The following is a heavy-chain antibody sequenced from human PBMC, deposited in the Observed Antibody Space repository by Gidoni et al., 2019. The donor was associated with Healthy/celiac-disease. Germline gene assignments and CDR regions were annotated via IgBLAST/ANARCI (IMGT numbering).Heavy chain of an antibody. CDR2: IYYSGST. Sequence: QLQLQESGPGLVKPSETLSLTCTVSGGSISSSSYYWGWIRQPPGKGLEWIGSIYYSGSTYYNPSLKSRVTISVDTSKNQFSLKLSSVTAADTAVYYCAREGPVAASFDYWGQGTLVTVSS. CDR3: AREGPVAASFDY. D-gene: IGHD6-19*01. V-gene: IGHV4-39*02. J-gene: IGHJ4*02. CDR1: GGSISSSSYY.